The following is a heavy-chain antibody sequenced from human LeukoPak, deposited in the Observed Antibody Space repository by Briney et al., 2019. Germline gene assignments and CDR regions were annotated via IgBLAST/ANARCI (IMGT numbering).Heavy chain of an antibody. D-gene: IGHD3-22*01. Sequence: SVKVSCKASGGTFSSYAISWVRQAPGQGLEWMGGIIPIFGTANYAQKFQGRVTITADKSTSTAYMELSSLRSEDTAVYYCARVRERLWLRFYDSSGHDYYYYMDVWGKGTTVTVSS. CDR3: ARVRERLWLRFYDSSGHDYYYYMDV. CDR1: GGTFSSYA. V-gene: IGHV1-69*06. J-gene: IGHJ6*03. CDR2: IIPIFGTA.